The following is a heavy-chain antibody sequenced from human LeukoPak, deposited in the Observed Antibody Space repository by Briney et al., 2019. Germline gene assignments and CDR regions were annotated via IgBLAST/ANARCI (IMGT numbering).Heavy chain of an antibody. CDR2: INANSGTT. V-gene: IGHV3-23*01. CDR3: AKPISGGLAVTADWFHP. Sequence: GGSLRLSCAASGFAFNVYAMSWLRNPPGKGLGWVSTINANSGTTSYAASVRGRFSISRDNSKSTLYLQLSTLRADDTATYYCAKPISGGLAVTADWFHPWGQGTLVVVSS. D-gene: IGHD6-19*01. CDR1: GFAFNVYA. J-gene: IGHJ5*01.